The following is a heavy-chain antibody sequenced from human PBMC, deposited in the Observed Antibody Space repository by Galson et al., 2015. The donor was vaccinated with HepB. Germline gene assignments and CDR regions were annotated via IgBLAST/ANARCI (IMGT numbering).Heavy chain of an antibody. J-gene: IGHJ5*02. V-gene: IGHV3-48*02. D-gene: IGHD6-13*01. CDR3: ARGGPSIAAAGTSWWFDP. CDR1: GFTFSSYS. CDR2: ISSSSSTI. Sequence: SLRLSCAASGFTFSSYSMNWVRQAPGKGLEWVSYISSSSSTIYYADSVKGRFTISRDNAKNSLYLQMNSLRDEDTAVYYCARGGPSIAAAGTSWWFDPWGQGTLVTVSS.